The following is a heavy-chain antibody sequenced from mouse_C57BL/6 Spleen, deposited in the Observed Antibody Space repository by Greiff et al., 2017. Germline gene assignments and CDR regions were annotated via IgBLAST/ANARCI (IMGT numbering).Heavy chain of an antibody. CDR3: ARWGNYFGY. V-gene: IGHV1-82*01. Sequence: QVQLQQSGPELVKPGASVKISCKASGYAFSSSWMNWVKQRPGKGLEWIGRIYPGDGDTNYNGKFKGKATLTADKSSSTASMQLSSLTSEASAVYFCARWGNYFGYWGKGATLTVSS. CDR2: IYPGDGDT. CDR1: GYAFSSSW. J-gene: IGHJ2*01.